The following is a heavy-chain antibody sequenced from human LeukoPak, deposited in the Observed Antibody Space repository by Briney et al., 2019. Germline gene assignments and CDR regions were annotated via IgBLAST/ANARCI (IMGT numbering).Heavy chain of an antibody. CDR3: ASHTYSSSSFDAFDI. CDR1: GYNFTPYW. CDR2: IYPGDSDT. Sequence: GESLKISCKASGYNFTPYWIGWVRQMPGKGLEWMGIIYPGDSDTRYSPSFQGQVTISADKSISTAYLQWSSLKASDTAMYYCASHTYSSSSFDAFDIWGQGTMVTVSS. V-gene: IGHV5-51*01. D-gene: IGHD6-6*01. J-gene: IGHJ3*02.